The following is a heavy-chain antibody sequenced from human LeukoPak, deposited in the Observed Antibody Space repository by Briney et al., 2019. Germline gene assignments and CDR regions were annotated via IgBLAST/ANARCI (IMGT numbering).Heavy chain of an antibody. Sequence: AASVKVSCKASGYTFTSYGISWVRQAPGQGLEWMGWISAYNGNTNYAQKLQGRVTMTTDTSTSTAYMELRSLRSDDTAVYYCARERAYYYGSGSYRNWFDPWGQGTLVTVSS. CDR3: ARERAYYYGSGSYRNWFDP. J-gene: IGHJ5*02. CDR1: GYTFTSYG. CDR2: ISAYNGNT. V-gene: IGHV1-18*01. D-gene: IGHD3-10*01.